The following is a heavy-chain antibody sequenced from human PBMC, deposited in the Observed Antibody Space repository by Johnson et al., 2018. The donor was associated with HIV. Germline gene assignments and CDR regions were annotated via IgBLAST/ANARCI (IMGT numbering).Heavy chain of an antibody. CDR1: GFTFSYYD. V-gene: IGHV3-30*07. CDR3: TTGISWFGAITFDI. CDR2: SDGGTT. D-gene: IGHD3-10*01. J-gene: IGHJ3*02. Sequence: QMQLVESGGGAVQPGKSLRLACAASGFTFSYYDMYWVRQSTREGGSESDGGTTDSAAPVKGRFTISRDDSKNTLYLQMNSLKTEDTAVYYCTTGISWFGAITFDIWGQGTMVTVSS.